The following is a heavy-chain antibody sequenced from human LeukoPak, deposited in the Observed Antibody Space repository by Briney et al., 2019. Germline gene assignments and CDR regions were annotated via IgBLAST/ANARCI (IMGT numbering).Heavy chain of an antibody. V-gene: IGHV3-64*01. CDR1: ELTFSNYA. D-gene: IGHD4-17*01. CDR2: ISTNGGNR. Sequence: TGRSQTLSCAPSELTFSNYARHWARHAPGKGRECLSAISTNGGNRSYGNSVIGSFTISRDNSKITLYLQMGSLRAEDMAVYYCARGMTTVTWAFDIWGQGTMVTVSS. J-gene: IGHJ3*02. CDR3: ARGMTTVTWAFDI.